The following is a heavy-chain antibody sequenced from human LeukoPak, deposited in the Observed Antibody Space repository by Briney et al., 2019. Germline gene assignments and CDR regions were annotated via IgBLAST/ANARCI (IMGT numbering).Heavy chain of an antibody. Sequence: SETLSLTCTVSGYSISRGYYWGWIRQPPGKGLEWIASIYHSGSTYYNPSLKSRVTISIDTSKNQFSLKLSSVTAADTAVYFCARDGRIRFPITNWFDPWGQGTLVIVSS. V-gene: IGHV4-38-2*02. D-gene: IGHD3-16*01. CDR2: IYHSGST. J-gene: IGHJ5*02. CDR1: GYSISRGYY. CDR3: ARDGRIRFPITNWFDP.